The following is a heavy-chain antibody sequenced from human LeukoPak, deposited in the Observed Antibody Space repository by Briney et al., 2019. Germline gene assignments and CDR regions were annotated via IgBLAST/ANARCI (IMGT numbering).Heavy chain of an antibody. J-gene: IGHJ5*02. D-gene: IGHD6-13*01. CDR3: ARVRVAAAGPNWFDP. V-gene: IGHV3-21*01. CDR2: ISSSSSYI. Sequence: GGSLRLSCAASGFTFSSYSMNWVRQAPGKGLEWVSSISSSSSYIYYADSVKGRFTITRDNARNSLYLQMNSLRAEDTAVYYCARVRVAAAGPNWFDPWGRGTLVTVSS. CDR1: GFTFSSYS.